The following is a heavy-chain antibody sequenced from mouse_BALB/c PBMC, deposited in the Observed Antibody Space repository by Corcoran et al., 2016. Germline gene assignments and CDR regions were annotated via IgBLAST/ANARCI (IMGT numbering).Heavy chain of an antibody. D-gene: IGHD1-1*02. V-gene: IGHV14-3*02. CDR2: IDPANGNT. CDR1: GFNIKDTY. CDR3: SNYDWYFDV. J-gene: IGHJ1*01. Sequence: EVQLQQSGAELVKPGASVKLSCTASGFNIKDTYMHWVKQRHEQGLEWIGRIDPANGNTKYDPKFQGKATITADTSSNTAYLHLSSLTSEDTAVYFCSNYDWYFDVWGLGPPVTLSS.